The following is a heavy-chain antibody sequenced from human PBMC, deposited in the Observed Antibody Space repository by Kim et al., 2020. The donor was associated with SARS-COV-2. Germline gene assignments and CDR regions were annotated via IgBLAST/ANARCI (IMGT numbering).Heavy chain of an antibody. CDR3: AKDIAYYYYYRDV. V-gene: IGHV3-43*01. Sequence: YADSVKGRFTISRDNRKKSLYLQMHSLTSEDAALYYCAKDIAYYYYYRDVWGKGITVAVSS. J-gene: IGHJ6*03.